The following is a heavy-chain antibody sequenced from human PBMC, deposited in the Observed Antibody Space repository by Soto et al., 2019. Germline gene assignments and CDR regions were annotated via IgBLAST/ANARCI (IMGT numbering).Heavy chain of an antibody. CDR2: VNPSGGST. CDR1: GYLFTAYS. Sequence: ASVKVSCKASGYLFTAYSMHWVRLAPEQGLEWMGVVNPSGGSTKYAQNFQGRVTMTRGTSTTTIYMELSSLRSDDTAIYYCAREENCSGGTCYSEYFHRWGQGTLVTVSS. V-gene: IGHV1-46*01. J-gene: IGHJ1*01. D-gene: IGHD2-15*01. CDR3: AREENCSGGTCYSEYFHR.